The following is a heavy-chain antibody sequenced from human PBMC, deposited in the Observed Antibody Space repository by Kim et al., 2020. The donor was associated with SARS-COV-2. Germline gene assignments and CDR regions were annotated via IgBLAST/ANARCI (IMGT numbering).Heavy chain of an antibody. CDR1: GFTFSSYA. V-gene: IGHV3-23*01. CDR3: DAADY. D-gene: IGHD2-15*01. CDR2: ISGSGSGT. J-gene: IGHJ4*02. Sequence: GGSLRLSCAASGFTFSSYAMSWARQAPGKGLEWVSTISGSGSGTHYADSAKGRFTISRDNSKNTLYLQMNSLRADDTAAYYCDAADYWGQGTLVTVSS.